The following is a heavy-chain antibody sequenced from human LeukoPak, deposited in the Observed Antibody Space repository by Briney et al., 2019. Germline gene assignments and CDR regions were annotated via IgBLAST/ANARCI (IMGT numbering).Heavy chain of an antibody. D-gene: IGHD3-22*01. V-gene: IGHV3-48*04. Sequence: PGGSLRLSCAASGFTFSSYWMSWVRQAPGKGLEWVSYISSSGSTIYYADSVKGRFTISRDNAKNSLYLQMNSLRAEDTAVYYCARDIYYDSSGYYVYWGQGTLVTVSS. J-gene: IGHJ4*02. CDR3: ARDIYYDSSGYYVY. CDR2: ISSSGSTI. CDR1: GFTFSSYW.